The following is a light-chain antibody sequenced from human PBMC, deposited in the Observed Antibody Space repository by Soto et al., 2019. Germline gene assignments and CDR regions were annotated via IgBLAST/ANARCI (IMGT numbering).Light chain of an antibody. CDR2: RNN. CDR3: AAWDDSLSARV. V-gene: IGLV1-47*01. Sequence: QSALTQPPSASGTPGQRVTISCSGSSSNIGSNYVYWYQQLPGTAPKLLIYRNNQRPSGVTDRFSGSTSGTSASLAISWLRSADEADYYCAAWDDSLSARVFGGGTKVTVL. J-gene: IGLJ3*02. CDR1: SSNIGSNY.